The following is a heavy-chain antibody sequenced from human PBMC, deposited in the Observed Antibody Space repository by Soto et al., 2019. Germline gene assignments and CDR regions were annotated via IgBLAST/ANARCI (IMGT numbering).Heavy chain of an antibody. CDR3: ARAFRGYSYGGRWFDP. D-gene: IGHD5-18*01. CDR2: INHSGST. J-gene: IGHJ5*02. V-gene: IGHV4-34*01. CDR1: GGSFSGYY. Sequence: AETLSLTCAVYGGSFSGYYWSWVRQPPGKGLEWIGEINHSGSTNYNPSLKSRVTISVDTSKNQFSLKLSSVTAADTAVYYCARAFRGYSYGGRWFDPWGQGTLVTVSS.